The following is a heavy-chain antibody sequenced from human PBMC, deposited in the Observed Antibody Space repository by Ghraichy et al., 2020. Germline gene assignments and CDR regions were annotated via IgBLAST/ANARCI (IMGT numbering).Heavy chain of an antibody. CDR2: IYSSGNS. Sequence: SETLSLTCTVSGSSISDYYWAWIRQPPGKALEWIGYIYSSGNSNYNPSLRRRATISVETSKNQFSLKLTSVTASDAAGYYCARGLFGEPLRHWGQGALVIVSS. J-gene: IGHJ4*02. V-gene: IGHV4-59*01. CDR1: GSSISDYY. CDR3: ARGLFGEPLRH. D-gene: IGHD3-10*01.